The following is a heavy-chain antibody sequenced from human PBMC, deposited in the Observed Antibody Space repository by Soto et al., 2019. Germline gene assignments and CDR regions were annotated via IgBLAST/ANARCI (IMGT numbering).Heavy chain of an antibody. D-gene: IGHD2-8*02. V-gene: IGHV1-18*01. J-gene: IGHJ4*02. CDR1: GYTFSSYG. Sequence: QVKLVQSGGEVKKPGASVKISCKASGYTFSSYGISWVRKAPGQGLEWMGWISAYNGNTNYAQKFQGRVTMTTDTSTSTAYMELRSLRSDDTAIYYCARTLNYWLLGLEWGQGTLGTVSS. CDR2: ISAYNGNT. CDR3: ARTLNYWLLGLE.